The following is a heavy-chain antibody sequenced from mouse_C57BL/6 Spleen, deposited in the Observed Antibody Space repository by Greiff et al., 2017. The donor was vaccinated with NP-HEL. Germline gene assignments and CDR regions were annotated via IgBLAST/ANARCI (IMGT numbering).Heavy chain of an antibody. V-gene: IGHV1-72*01. CDR2: IDPNSGGT. Sequence: QVHVKQPGAELVKPGASVKLSCKASGYTFTSYWMHWVKQRPGRGLEWIGRIDPNSGGTKYNEKFKSKATLTVDKPSSTAYMQLSSLTSEDSAVYYCARSITTEYYFDYWGQGTTLTVSS. D-gene: IGHD1-1*01. CDR3: ARSITTEYYFDY. CDR1: GYTFTSYW. J-gene: IGHJ2*01.